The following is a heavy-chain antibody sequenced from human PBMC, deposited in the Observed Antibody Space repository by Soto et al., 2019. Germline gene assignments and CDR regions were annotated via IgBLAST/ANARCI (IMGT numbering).Heavy chain of an antibody. CDR1: GFTFNSYY. CDR2: IEEDGSER. D-gene: IGHD2-21*02. J-gene: IGHJ4*02. V-gene: IGHV3-7*05. CDR3: ARGQTAPTNVFDY. Sequence: PVGSLRLSCAASGFTFNSYYMSWVRQAPGKGLEWVANIEEDGSERYNVDSVRGRFTISRDNAKNSLYLQMNSLRAADTAVYYCARGQTAPTNVFDYWGQGTLVTVSS.